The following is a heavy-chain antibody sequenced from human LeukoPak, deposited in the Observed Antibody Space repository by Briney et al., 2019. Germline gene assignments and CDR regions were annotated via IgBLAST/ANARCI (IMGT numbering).Heavy chain of an antibody. CDR2: IIPIFGIA. D-gene: IGHD2-15*01. J-gene: IGHJ6*02. V-gene: IGHV1-69*04. Sequence: SVKVSCKAAGGTFSSYAISWVRHAPGQGLEWMGRIIPIFGIANYAQKFQGRVTITADKSTSTAYMELSSLRSEDTAVYYCASPGPRCSGGSCYKYYGMDVWGQGTTVTVSS. CDR3: ASPGPRCSGGSCYKYYGMDV. CDR1: GGTFSSYA.